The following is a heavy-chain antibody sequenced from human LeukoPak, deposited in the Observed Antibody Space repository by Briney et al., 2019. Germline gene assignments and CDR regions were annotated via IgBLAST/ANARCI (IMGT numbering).Heavy chain of an antibody. Sequence: PSETLSLTCTVSGGSISSGSYYWSWIRQPAGKGPEWIGRIYTSGSTNYNPSLKSRVTISVDTSKNQFSLKLSSVTAADTAVYYCAREVPEWYDFWSGYPYNWFDPWGQGTLVTVSS. D-gene: IGHD3-3*01. CDR3: AREVPEWYDFWSGYPYNWFDP. J-gene: IGHJ5*02. V-gene: IGHV4-61*02. CDR1: GGSISSGSYY. CDR2: IYTSGST.